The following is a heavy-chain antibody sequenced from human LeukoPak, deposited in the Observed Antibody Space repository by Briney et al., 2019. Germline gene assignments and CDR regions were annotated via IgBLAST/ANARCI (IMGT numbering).Heavy chain of an antibody. CDR2: IHHSGST. Sequence: PSETLSLTCTVSGGSISSYYWRWIRQPPGKGLEWIGYIHHSGSTKYNPSLKSRVTISVDTSKNQFSLKLSSVTAADTAVYYCATGSQWLVMFEYWGQGTLVTVSS. CDR1: GGSISSYY. CDR3: ATGSQWLVMFEY. V-gene: IGHV4-59*01. J-gene: IGHJ4*02. D-gene: IGHD6-19*01.